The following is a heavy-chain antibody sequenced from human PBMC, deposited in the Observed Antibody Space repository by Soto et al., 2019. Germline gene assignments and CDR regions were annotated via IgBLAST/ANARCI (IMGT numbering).Heavy chain of an antibody. CDR1: GFTFRNAW. D-gene: IGHD2-15*01. V-gene: IGHV3-15*01. J-gene: IGHJ4*02. Sequence: GESLKISCAASGFTFRNAWMSWVRQAPGKGLEWVGRIKSKTDGGTTDYAAPVKGRFTISRDDSKNTLYLQMNSLKTEDTAVYYCTTYCSGGSCYSLDYWGQGTLVTVSS. CDR2: IKSKTDGGTT. CDR3: TTYCSGGSCYSLDY.